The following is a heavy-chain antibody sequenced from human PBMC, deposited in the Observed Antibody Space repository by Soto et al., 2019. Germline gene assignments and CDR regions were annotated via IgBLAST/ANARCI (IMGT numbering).Heavy chain of an antibody. J-gene: IGHJ4*02. V-gene: IGHV3-30*18. CDR3: AKDRGYYGSGGGYFDY. CDR2: ISYDGSNQ. CDR1: GFSFNKYG. D-gene: IGHD3-10*01. Sequence: QVQLVESGGGVVQPGRSLRLSCAASGFSFNKYGIHWVRQAPGEGLEWVAVISYDGSNQYYADSVKGRFTISRDNSKNTLYLQMNSLRPEDTAVYYCAKDRGYYGSGGGYFDYWGQGTLVTVSS.